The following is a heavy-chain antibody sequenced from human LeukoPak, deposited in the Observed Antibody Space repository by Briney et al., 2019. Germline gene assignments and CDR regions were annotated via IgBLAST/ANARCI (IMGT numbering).Heavy chain of an antibody. CDR3: ARHCAFSVVVVPAAIGS. D-gene: IGHD2-2*01. CDR1: GYSINGGYY. V-gene: IGHV4-38-2*02. Sequence: PSETLSLTCTVSGYSINGGYYWGWIRQPPGKGLEWIGNIYHVGTTNYNPSLKSRVTISVDTSKNQLSLKLTSLTAADTAVYYCARHCAFSVVVVPAAIGSWGQGTLVTVSS. J-gene: IGHJ4*02. CDR2: IYHVGTT.